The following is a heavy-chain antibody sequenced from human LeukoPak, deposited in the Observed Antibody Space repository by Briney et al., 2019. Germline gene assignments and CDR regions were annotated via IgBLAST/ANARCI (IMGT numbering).Heavy chain of an antibody. J-gene: IGHJ4*02. CDR1: GFTFSSCA. D-gene: IGHD1-26*01. V-gene: IGHV3-23*01. CDR2: ISDSGDTT. CDR3: ASSGSYRFDY. Sequence: PGGSLRLSCAASGFTFSSCAMSWVRQAPGKGLEWVSTISDSGDTTYYADSVKGRFTISRDNSKNTLYLQMNSPRDEDTAVYYCASSGSYRFDYWGQGTLVTVSS.